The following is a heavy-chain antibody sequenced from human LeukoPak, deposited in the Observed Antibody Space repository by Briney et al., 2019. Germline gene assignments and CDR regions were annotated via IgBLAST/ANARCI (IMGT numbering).Heavy chain of an antibody. CDR3: ARDRGNYYGSGSYYDWFDP. CDR2: IYYSGST. J-gene: IGHJ5*02. D-gene: IGHD3-10*01. Sequence: SETLSLTCTVSGGSISSYYWSWIRQPPGKGLEWIGYIYYSGSTNYNPSLKSRVTISVETSKNQFSLKLSSVTAADTDVYYCARDRGNYYGSGSYYDWFDPWGQGTLVTVSS. CDR1: GGSISSYY. V-gene: IGHV4-59*12.